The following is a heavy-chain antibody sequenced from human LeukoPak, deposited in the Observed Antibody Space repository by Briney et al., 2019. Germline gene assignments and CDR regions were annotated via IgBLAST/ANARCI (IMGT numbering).Heavy chain of an antibody. D-gene: IGHD6-19*01. Sequence: SETLSLTCTVSGGSISSYYWSWIRQPPGQGLEWNADIHSSGYTNYNPSLKSRVTISVDTSKNQFSLKLSSVTAADTAVYYCARLESSGWYTPDWFDPWGQGTLVTVSS. CDR1: GGSISSYY. J-gene: IGHJ5*02. CDR3: ARLESSGWYTPDWFDP. CDR2: IHSSGYT. V-gene: IGHV4-4*08.